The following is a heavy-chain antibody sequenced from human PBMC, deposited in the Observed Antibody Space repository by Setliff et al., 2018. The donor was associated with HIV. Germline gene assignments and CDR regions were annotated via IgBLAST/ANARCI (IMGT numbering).Heavy chain of an antibody. J-gene: IGHJ4*02. CDR2: IYHSGST. CDR3: AREGLPTPYYFDY. V-gene: IGHV4-4*02. Sequence: PSETLSLTCAVSGGSISSNNWWSWVRQPPGKGLGWIGEIYHSGSTNYNPSLKSRVTISVDKSKNQFSLKLSSVTAADTAVYYCAREGLPTPYYFDYWGQGTLVTVSS. CDR1: GGSISSNNW.